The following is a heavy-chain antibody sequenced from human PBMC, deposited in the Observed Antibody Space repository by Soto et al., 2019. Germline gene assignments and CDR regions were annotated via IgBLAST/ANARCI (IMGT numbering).Heavy chain of an antibody. CDR1: GFTFSSYS. D-gene: IGHD3-3*01. V-gene: IGHV3-21*01. Sequence: GGSLRLSCAASGFTFSSYSMNWVRQAPGKGLEWVSSISSSSSYIYYADSVKGRFTISRDNAKNSLYLQMNSLRAEDTAVYYCARVSTPSYDFWSGYPKDAFAIWGQGTMVTVSS. CDR2: ISSSSSYI. J-gene: IGHJ3*02. CDR3: ARVSTPSYDFWSGYPKDAFAI.